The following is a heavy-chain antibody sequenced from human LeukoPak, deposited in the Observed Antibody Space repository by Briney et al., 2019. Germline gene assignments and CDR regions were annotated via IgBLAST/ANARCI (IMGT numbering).Heavy chain of an antibody. CDR3: ARPRMGLGYCSSTSCYDAFDI. D-gene: IGHD2-2*01. CDR2: INPNSGGT. J-gene: IGHJ3*02. V-gene: IGHV1-2*02. CDR1: GYTFTGYY. Sequence: AASVKVSCKASGYTFTGYYMHWVRQAPGQGLEWMALINPNSGGTNYAQKFQGRVTMTRDTSTGAAYMELSRLRSDDTAVYYCARPRMGLGYCSSTSCYDAFDIWGQGTMVTVSS.